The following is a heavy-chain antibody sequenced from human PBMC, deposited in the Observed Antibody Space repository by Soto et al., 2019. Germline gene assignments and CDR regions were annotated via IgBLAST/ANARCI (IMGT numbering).Heavy chain of an antibody. Sequence: PGGSLRLSCAASGFPFSSYGMHWVRQAPGKGLDWVGVIWYDGSKKDYAESVKGRFTISRDNSKNMLYLQMNSLRADDTAVYYCASSINWGHGTLVTVSS. CDR2: IWYDGSKK. CDR1: GFPFSSYG. CDR3: ASSIN. J-gene: IGHJ4*01. V-gene: IGHV3-33*03.